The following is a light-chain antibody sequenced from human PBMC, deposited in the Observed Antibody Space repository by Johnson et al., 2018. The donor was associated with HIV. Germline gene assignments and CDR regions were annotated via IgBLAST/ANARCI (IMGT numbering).Light chain of an antibody. CDR1: SSNIGNNY. J-gene: IGLJ1*01. CDR2: DNN. V-gene: IGLV1-51*01. Sequence: QSVLTQPPSVSAAPGQKVTISCSGTSSNIGNNYVSWYQQFPGTAPKLVIYDNNNRPSGIPDRFSGSKSGTSATLGITGLQTGDDADYYCGTWDNSLSVFVFGTGTKVTVL. CDR3: GTWDNSLSVFV.